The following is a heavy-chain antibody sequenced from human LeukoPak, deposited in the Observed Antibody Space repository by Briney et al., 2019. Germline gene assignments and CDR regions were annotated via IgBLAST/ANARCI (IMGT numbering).Heavy chain of an antibody. CDR3: AKRILDNRDY. Sequence: GGSLRLSCAASGFTFTNNFMSWVRQVPGKGLEWVANIKQDGSEKTYADSVRGRSTISRDNSKNTLYLQMNSLRAEDTAVYYCAKRILDNRDYWGQGTLVTVSS. D-gene: IGHD1-14*01. J-gene: IGHJ4*02. CDR1: GFTFTNNF. CDR2: IKQDGSEK. V-gene: IGHV3-7*01.